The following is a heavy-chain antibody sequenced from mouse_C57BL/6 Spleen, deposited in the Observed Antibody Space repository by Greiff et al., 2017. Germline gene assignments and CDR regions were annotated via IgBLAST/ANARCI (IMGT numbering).Heavy chain of an antibody. Sequence: VQLKESGPGLVQPSQSLSITCTVSGFSLTSYGVHWVRQSPGKGLEWLGVIWRGGSTDYNAAFMSRLSITKDNSKSQVFFKMNSLQADDTAIYYCAKSGGNGPRYYAMDYWGQGTSVTVSS. CDR2: IWRGGST. J-gene: IGHJ4*01. CDR1: GFSLTSYG. V-gene: IGHV2-5*01. CDR3: AKSGGNGPRYYAMDY.